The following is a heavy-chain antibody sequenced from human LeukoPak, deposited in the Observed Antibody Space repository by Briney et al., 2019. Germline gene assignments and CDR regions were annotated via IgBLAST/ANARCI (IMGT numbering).Heavy chain of an antibody. J-gene: IGHJ4*02. CDR3: AKAVYDSSGSFDF. CDR2: ISGSGGSP. Sequence: GGSLRLSCAASGFTFSSYSMNWVRQAPGKGLEWVSGISGSGGSPYYADSVKGRFTISRDTSKNTLYLQMNSLRAEDTAVYYCAKAVYDSSGSFDFWGQGTLVTVSS. CDR1: GFTFSSYS. V-gene: IGHV3-23*01. D-gene: IGHD3-22*01.